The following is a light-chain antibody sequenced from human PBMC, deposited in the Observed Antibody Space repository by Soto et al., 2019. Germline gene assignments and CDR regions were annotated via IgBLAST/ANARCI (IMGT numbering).Light chain of an antibody. Sequence: QSVLTQPRSVSGSPGQSVTMSCTGTSSDVGGYNYVSWYQQHPGKVPKLIIYDVIKRPSGVPDRFSGSKSGNTASLTISGLQADDDADYYCFSYADSNTVAVFGTGTKVTVL. CDR1: SSDVGGYNY. V-gene: IGLV2-11*01. CDR2: DVI. CDR3: FSYADSNTVAV. J-gene: IGLJ1*01.